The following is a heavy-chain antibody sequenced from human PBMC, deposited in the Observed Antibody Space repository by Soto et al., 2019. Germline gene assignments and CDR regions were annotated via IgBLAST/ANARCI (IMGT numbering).Heavy chain of an antibody. CDR1: GYTFTGYY. V-gene: IGHV1-2*02. J-gene: IGHJ4*02. CDR3: ARGRTGTTSYFDY. CDR2: INPNSGGT. D-gene: IGHD1-1*01. Sequence: GASVKVSCKASGYTFTGYYLHGVLQSPGQGLDWMGCINPNSGGTNYAQKFQGRVTMTRDTSISTAYMELSRLRSDDTAVYYCARGRTGTTSYFDYWGQGNLGTVSS.